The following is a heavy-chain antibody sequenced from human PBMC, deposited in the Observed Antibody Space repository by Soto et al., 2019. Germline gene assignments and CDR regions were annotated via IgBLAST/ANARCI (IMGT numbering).Heavy chain of an antibody. CDR1: GLTVSSNY. CDR2: IYSGGST. V-gene: IGHV3-66*01. CDR3: ARSRSMITPFYFDC. J-gene: IGHJ4*02. D-gene: IGHD3-16*01. Sequence: GSLRLSCAASGLTVSSNYLGWVRQAPGKGLEWVSVIYSGGSTYYADSVKGRFTISRDISKNSVYLQMNSLRDEDTAVYYCARSRSMITPFYFDCWGQGTLVTVSS.